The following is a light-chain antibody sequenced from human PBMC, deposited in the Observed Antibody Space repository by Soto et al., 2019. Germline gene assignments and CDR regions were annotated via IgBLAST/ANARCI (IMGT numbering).Light chain of an antibody. CDR1: QSVSSSH. V-gene: IGKV3-20*01. J-gene: IGKJ1*01. CDR2: DAS. CDR3: EQYDNSQWT. Sequence: EIVLTQSPGTLSFSPGERATLSSRASQSVSSSHLAWFQQKPGQAPRLLIYDASSRATGIPDRVSGSGSRTEFTLTISRLEPEDFAVYYCEQYDNSQWTFGQGTKVAIK.